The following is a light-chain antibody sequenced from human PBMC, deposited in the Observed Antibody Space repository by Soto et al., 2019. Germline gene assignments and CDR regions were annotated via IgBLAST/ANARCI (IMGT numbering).Light chain of an antibody. CDR2: DSS. CDR3: QQYNNWGLS. V-gene: IGKV3D-15*01. Sequence: IVMTQSPANLSVSPGERVTLSCRASANVGTNVAWYQQKPGQAPRLLIYDSSTRATGIPDTFSGSGSMTDFTLTISSLHPEESAVYYCQQYNNWGLSFGGGTKVEI. J-gene: IGKJ4*01. CDR1: ANVGTN.